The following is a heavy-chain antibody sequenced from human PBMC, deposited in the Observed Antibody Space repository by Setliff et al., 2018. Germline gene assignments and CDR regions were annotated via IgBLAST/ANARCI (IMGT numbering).Heavy chain of an antibody. CDR3: ARTCSGSGCYAGLES. CDR1: GFTYSTYR. D-gene: IGHD2-15*01. J-gene: IGHJ4*02. Sequence: GGSLRLSCAASGFTYSTYRMHWVRQAPGKGLEWVAVIWDDGGNKYHADSVKGRFTISRDNSKNTLYLQMNSLRPEDTAVYYCARTCSGSGCYAGLESWGQGTPVTVSS. CDR2: IWDDGGNK. V-gene: IGHV3-33*08.